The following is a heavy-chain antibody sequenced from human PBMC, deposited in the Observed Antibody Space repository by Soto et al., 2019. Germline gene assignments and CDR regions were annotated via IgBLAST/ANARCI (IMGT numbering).Heavy chain of an antibody. CDR1: GYTFTGYY. D-gene: IGHD3-3*01. Sequence: ASVKVCCKASGYTFTGYYMHWVRQAPGQGLEWMGWINPNSGGTNYAQKFQGWVTMTRDTSISTAYMELSRLRSDDTAVYYCARVHRFLGMTDAFDIWGQGTMVTVS. CDR2: INPNSGGT. CDR3: ARVHRFLGMTDAFDI. V-gene: IGHV1-2*04. J-gene: IGHJ3*02.